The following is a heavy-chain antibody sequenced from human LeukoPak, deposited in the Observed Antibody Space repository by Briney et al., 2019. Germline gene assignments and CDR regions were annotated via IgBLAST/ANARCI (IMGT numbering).Heavy chain of an antibody. CDR2: MFTSGST. CDR1: GGSISSYY. D-gene: IGHD3-10*01. V-gene: IGHV4-4*07. J-gene: IGHJ4*02. CDR3: ASHRRSHGSEY. Sequence: PSETLSLTCTVSGGSISSYYWSWIRQPAGKGLEWIGRMFTSGSTHYNPSLKSRVAKSVDTSKNQFSLKLSSVTAADTAVYYCASHRRSHGSEYWGQGTLVTVSS.